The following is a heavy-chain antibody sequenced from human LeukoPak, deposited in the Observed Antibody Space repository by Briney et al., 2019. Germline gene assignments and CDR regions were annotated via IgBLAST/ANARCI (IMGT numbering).Heavy chain of an antibody. CDR1: GFTFSSYS. CDR2: ISSSSSYI. J-gene: IGHJ2*01. V-gene: IGHV3-21*01. CDR3: ARELLRYFDL. Sequence: GGSLRLSCAASGFTFSSYSMNWVRQAPGKGLEWVSSISSSSSYIYYADSVKGRYTISRDNAKNSLYLQMNSLRAEDTAVYYCARELLRYFDLWGRGTLVTVSS. D-gene: IGHD2-15*01.